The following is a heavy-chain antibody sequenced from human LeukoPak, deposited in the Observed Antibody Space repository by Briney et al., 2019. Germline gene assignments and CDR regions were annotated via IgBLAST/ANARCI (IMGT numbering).Heavy chain of an antibody. CDR3: ARDYYGSGSYVFDY. CDR1: GYTFTGHY. Sequence: ASVKVSCKASGYTFTGHYMHWVRQAPGQGLEWMGWINPNSGGTNYAQKFQGWVTMTRDTSISTAYMELSRLRSDDTAVYYCARDYYGSGSYVFDYWGQGTLVTVSS. V-gene: IGHV1-2*04. CDR2: INPNSGGT. J-gene: IGHJ4*02. D-gene: IGHD3-10*01.